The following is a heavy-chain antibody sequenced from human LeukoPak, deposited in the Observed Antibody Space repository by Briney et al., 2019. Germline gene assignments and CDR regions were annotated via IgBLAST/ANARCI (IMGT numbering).Heavy chain of an antibody. CDR1: GFTVSSYY. D-gene: IGHD6-19*01. CDR3: AGGKTTGGWYEIDY. V-gene: IGHV3-53*01. J-gene: IGHJ4*02. CDR2: ISNEGGT. Sequence: GGSLRLSCAASGFTVSSYYMSWVRQAPGKGLESVSVISNEGGTYYADSVKGRFTISRDNSKNTVYLQMNSLRAEDTAVYYCAGGKTTGGWYEIDYWGQGTLVTVSS.